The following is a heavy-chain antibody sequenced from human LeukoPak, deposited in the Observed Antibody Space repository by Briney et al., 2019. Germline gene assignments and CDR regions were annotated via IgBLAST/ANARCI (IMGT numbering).Heavy chain of an antibody. CDR1: GFTFSSYA. D-gene: IGHD6-13*01. CDR3: AKVPKGGYFDY. V-gene: IGHV3-30-3*01. J-gene: IGHJ4*02. Sequence: GGSLRLSCAASGFTFSSYAMHWVCQAPGKGLEWVAVIPYDGSNKYYADSVKGRFTISRDNSKNTLYLQMNSLRAEDTAVYYCAKVPKGGYFDYWGQGTLVTVSS. CDR2: IPYDGSNK.